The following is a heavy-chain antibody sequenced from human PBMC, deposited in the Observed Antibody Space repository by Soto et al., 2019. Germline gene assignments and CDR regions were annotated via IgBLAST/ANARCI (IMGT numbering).Heavy chain of an antibody. D-gene: IGHD3-3*01. Sequence: ASVKVSCKASGYTFTGYYMHWVRHAPGQGXEWMGWINPNSGGTNYAQKFQGRVTMTRDTSISTAYMELSRLRSDDTAVYYCARGPPDYDFWSGYYRREPFDYWGQGTLVTVSS. V-gene: IGHV1-2*02. J-gene: IGHJ4*02. CDR2: INPNSGGT. CDR1: GYTFTGYY. CDR3: ARGPPDYDFWSGYYRREPFDY.